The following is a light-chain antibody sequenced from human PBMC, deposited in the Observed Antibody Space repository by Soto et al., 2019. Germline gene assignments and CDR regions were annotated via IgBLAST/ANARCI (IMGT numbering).Light chain of an antibody. V-gene: IGKV3-20*01. CDR1: QSFSSSY. J-gene: IGKJ1*01. CDR2: GAS. Sequence: IVLTQSPGTLSLSPGERATLSCRASQSFSSSYLAWYQQRPGQAPRLLIYGASSRATGIPDRFSGSGSGTDFTLTINRLEPEDFAVYYCQQYGAALPWAFGQGTKVDIK. CDR3: QQYGAALPWA.